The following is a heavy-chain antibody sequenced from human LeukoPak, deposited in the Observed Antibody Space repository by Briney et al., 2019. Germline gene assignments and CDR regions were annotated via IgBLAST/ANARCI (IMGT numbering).Heavy chain of an antibody. CDR3: ARGVVVVTAIPGGAFDI. Sequence: SETLSLTCTVSGGSISSSSYYWGWIRQPPGKGLEWIGSIYYSGSTYYNPSLKSRVTISVDTSKNQFSLKLSSVTAADTAVYYCARGVVVVTAIPGGAFDIWGQGTMVTVSS. CDR2: IYYSGST. CDR1: GGSISSSSYY. V-gene: IGHV4-39*07. D-gene: IGHD2-21*02. J-gene: IGHJ3*02.